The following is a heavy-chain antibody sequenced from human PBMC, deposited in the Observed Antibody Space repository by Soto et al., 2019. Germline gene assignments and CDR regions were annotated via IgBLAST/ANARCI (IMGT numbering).Heavy chain of an antibody. CDR2: IKSKTDGGTT. J-gene: IGHJ4*02. CDR3: TRVLEGSGSTASY. D-gene: IGHD3-10*01. Sequence: EVQLVESGGGLVKPGGSLRLSCAASGFTFNYVWMNWVRQAPGTGLEWVGRIKSKTDGGTTDYAAPVKGRFTISRDDSKNTLYLQMNSLKTEDTAVYYCTRVLEGSGSTASYWGQGTLVTVSS. V-gene: IGHV3-15*07. CDR1: GFTFNYVW.